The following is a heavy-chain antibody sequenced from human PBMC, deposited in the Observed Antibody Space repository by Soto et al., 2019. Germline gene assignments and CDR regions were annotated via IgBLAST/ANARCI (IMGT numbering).Heavy chain of an antibody. D-gene: IGHD1-26*01. CDR2: TYYRSKWYY. Sequence: LSLTCAITGDSVSSNSAGWSWVRQSPSRGLEWLGRTYYRSKWYYEYAVSVRGRITINPDTSKNQYSLQLNSVTPEDTAVYFCARGEQYSGRIFDYWGQGTLVTVSS. CDR3: ARGEQYSGRIFDY. J-gene: IGHJ4*01. V-gene: IGHV6-1*01. CDR1: GDSVSSNSAG.